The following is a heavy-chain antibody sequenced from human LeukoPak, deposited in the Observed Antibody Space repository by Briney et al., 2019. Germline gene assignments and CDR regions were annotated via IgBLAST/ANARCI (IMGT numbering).Heavy chain of an antibody. Sequence: ASVKVSCKASAYTSTDYYMHWVRQAPGQGLEWMGWINPTSGGTKYAQKFHGWVTLTRDTSIGTAYIELTGLKSDDTAVYYCARWDTDGLDYWGQGTLVTVSS. CDR1: AYTSTDYY. D-gene: IGHD5-18*01. CDR3: ARWDTDGLDY. V-gene: IGHV1-2*04. CDR2: INPTSGGT. J-gene: IGHJ4*02.